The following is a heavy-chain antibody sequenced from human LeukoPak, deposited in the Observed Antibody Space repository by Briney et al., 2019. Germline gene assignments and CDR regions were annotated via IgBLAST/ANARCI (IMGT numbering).Heavy chain of an antibody. CDR1: GDSVSSNSAA. V-gene: IGHV6-1*01. J-gene: IGHJ6*03. CDR3: ARDQPGVVPYYYYYMDV. CDR2: TYYRSKWYN. Sequence: SQTLSLTFAISGDSVSSNSAAWNWIRQSPSRGLEWLGRTYYRSKWYNDYAVSVKSRITINPDTSKNQFSLQLNSVTPEDTAVYYCARDQPGVVPYYYYYMDVWGKGTTVTVSS. D-gene: IGHD3-3*01.